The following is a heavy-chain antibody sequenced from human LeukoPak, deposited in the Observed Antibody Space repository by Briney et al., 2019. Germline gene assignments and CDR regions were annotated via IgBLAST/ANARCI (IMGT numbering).Heavy chain of an antibody. CDR1: GFTFTNYW. J-gene: IGHJ6*04. V-gene: IGHV3-74*01. CDR3: AELGITMIGGV. CDR2: VLSDGSRI. Sequence: GGSLRLSCAASGFTFTNYWMHWVRQAPGKGLVWVSRVLSDGSRISYADSVKGRFTISRDNAKNTLYLQMDSLRAEDTAVYYCAELGITMIGGVWGKGTTVTISS. D-gene: IGHD3-10*02.